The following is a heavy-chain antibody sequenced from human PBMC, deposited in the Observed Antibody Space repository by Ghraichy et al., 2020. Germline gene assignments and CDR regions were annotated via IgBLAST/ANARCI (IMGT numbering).Heavy chain of an antibody. CDR2: FYFSGGT. CDR1: GGTLKSNDHY. Sequence: SETLSLTCSVSGGTLKSNDHYWGWIRQPPGRGLEWLGSFYFSGGTYYNAALESRVIVSVDTSGNHFSLRLTSVTAADTAVYYCARLLPGTRNWVDPWGQGILATVSS. J-gene: IGHJ5*02. CDR3: ARLLPGTRNWVDP. V-gene: IGHV4-39*01. D-gene: IGHD1/OR15-1a*01.